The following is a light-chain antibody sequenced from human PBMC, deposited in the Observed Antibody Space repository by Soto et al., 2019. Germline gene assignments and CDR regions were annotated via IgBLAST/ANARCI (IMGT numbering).Light chain of an antibody. CDR1: DSDVGGYNY. J-gene: IGLJ2*01. CDR2: GVY. Sequence: QSALTQPASVSGSPGQSITISCTGTDSDVGGYNYDSWYQQHPGKAPKLMIYGVYNRPSGVSNRFSGSKSGNTATLTISALPAEDEADYACSSFTTINTTHVVFGGGTKLTVL. CDR3: SSFTTINTTHVV. V-gene: IGLV2-14*01.